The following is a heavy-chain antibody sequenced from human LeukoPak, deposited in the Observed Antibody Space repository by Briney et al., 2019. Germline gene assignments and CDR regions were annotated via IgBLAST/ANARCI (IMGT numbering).Heavy chain of an antibody. J-gene: IGHJ4*02. CDR1: GYSISSGYY. CDR3: ASHEWLRSPFDY. Sequence: SETLSLTCTVSGYSISSGYYWGWIRQPPGKGLEWIGSIYYSGSTYYNPSLKSRVTMSVDTSKNQFSLKLSSVTAADTAVYYCASHEWLRSPFDYWGQGTLVTVSS. V-gene: IGHV4-38-2*02. CDR2: IYYSGST. D-gene: IGHD5-12*01.